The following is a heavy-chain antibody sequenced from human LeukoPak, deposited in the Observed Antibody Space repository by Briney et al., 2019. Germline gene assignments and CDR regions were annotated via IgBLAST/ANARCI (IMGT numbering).Heavy chain of an antibody. D-gene: IGHD2-2*01. CDR1: GYTFTAHY. V-gene: IGHV1-2*02. J-gene: IGHJ3*02. Sequence: ASVKVSCKASGYTFTAHYIYWVRQAPGQGLEWMGWINPNSGGTNYAQKFQGRVTMTRDTSISTAYMELSRLRSDDTAVYYCAREWTFCSSTRCLDAFDIWGQGTVVTVSS. CDR3: AREWTFCSSTRCLDAFDI. CDR2: INPNSGGT.